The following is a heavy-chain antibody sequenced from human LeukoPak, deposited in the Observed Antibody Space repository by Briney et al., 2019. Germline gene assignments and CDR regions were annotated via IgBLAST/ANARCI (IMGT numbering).Heavy chain of an antibody. V-gene: IGHV1-46*01. CDR3: ARDWAGRVDTAMVTNWYFDL. D-gene: IGHD5-18*01. J-gene: IGHJ2*01. Sequence: ASVKVSCKASGYIFTSYYMHWVRQAPGQGLEWMGIINPSGGSTTYAQKFQGRVTMTRDTSISTAYMELSRLRSDDTAVYYCARDWAGRVDTAMVTNWYFDLWGRGTLVTVSS. CDR1: GYIFTSYY. CDR2: INPSGGST.